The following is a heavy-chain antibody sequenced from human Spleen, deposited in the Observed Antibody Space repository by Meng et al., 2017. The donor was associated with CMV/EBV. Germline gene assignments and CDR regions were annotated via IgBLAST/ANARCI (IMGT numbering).Heavy chain of an antibody. D-gene: IGHD6-19*01. V-gene: IGHV3-23*01. CDR2: ISGSGGST. CDR1: GFTFSSYA. Sequence: GGSLRLSCAASGFTFSSYAMSWVRQAPGKGLEWVSAISGSGGSTYYADSVKGRFTISRDNSKNTLYLRMNSLRAEDTAVYYCAKGPDSSGSNYFDYRGQGTLVTVSS. CDR3: AKGPDSSGSNYFDY. J-gene: IGHJ4*02.